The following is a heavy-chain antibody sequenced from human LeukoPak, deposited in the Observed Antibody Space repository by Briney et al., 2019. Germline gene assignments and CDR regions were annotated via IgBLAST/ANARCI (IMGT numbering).Heavy chain of an antibody. D-gene: IGHD1-7*01. CDR3: ARDLRPANL. J-gene: IGHJ4*02. V-gene: IGHV1-2*02. CDR1: GYTFTEHF. CDR2: IHPASANT. Sequence: ASVKVSCKASGYTFTEHFIHWVRQDPGQGLQYMGWIHPASANTVYAQMFHGRVTLTRDTPATTTYMELSGLRSDDTVVYYCARDLRPANLWGQGTLVTVSS.